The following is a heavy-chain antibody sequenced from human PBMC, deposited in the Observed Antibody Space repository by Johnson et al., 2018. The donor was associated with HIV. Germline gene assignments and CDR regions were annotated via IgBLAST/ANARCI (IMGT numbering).Heavy chain of an antibody. CDR3: ARDPFRDAFDI. CDR2: ISYYGSNK. J-gene: IGHJ3*02. V-gene: IGHV3-30*03. Sequence: QVQLVESGGGVVQPGRSLRLSCAASGFTFSSYGMHWVRQAPGKGLEWVAVISYYGSNKYYADSAKGRFTISRDNSKNTLYLQMSSLRAEDTAVYYCARDPFRDAFDIWVQGTMVTVSS. CDR1: GFTFSSYG.